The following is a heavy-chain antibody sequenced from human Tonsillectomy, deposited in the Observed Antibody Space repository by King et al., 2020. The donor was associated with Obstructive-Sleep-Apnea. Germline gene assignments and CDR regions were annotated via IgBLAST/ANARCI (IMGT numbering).Heavy chain of an antibody. D-gene: IGHD3-9*01. CDR2: ISGSGGST. CDR1: GFTFSSYA. Sequence: VQLVESGGGLEQPGGSLRLSCAASGFTFSSYAMSWVRQVPGKGLEWVSAISGSGGSTNYAASVKGRFTISRDNSKNTLYLKMNSLRAEDTAVYYCAKMSPHILTGYSHWGQGTLVTVSS. J-gene: IGHJ4*02. CDR3: AKMSPHILTGYSH. V-gene: IGHV3-23*04.